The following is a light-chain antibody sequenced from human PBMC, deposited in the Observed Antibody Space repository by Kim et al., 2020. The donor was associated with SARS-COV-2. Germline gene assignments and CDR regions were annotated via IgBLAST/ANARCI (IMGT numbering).Light chain of an antibody. CDR2: GKN. Sequence: SSELTQDPAVSVALGQTVRITCQGDSLRSYYASWYQQKPGQAPVLVIYGKNNRPSGIPDRFSGCSSGNTASLTITGAQAEDEADYYCNSRDSSGSWVVGG. J-gene: IGLJ3*02. V-gene: IGLV3-19*01. CDR3: NSRDSSGSWV. CDR1: SLRSYY.